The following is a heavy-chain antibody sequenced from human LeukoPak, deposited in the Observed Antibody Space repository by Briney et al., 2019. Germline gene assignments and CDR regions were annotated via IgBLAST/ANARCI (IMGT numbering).Heavy chain of an antibody. J-gene: IGHJ3*02. V-gene: IGHV3-74*01. D-gene: IGHD1-1*01. CDR3: ARMQLDHDAFDI. CDR1: GFTSSSYW. Sequence: PGGSLRLSCAASGFTSSSYWMHWVRQAPGKGLVWVSRINSDGSSTSYADSVKGRFTISRDNAKNTLYLQMNSLRAEDTAVYYCARMQLDHDAFDIWGQGTMVTVSS. CDR2: INSDGSST.